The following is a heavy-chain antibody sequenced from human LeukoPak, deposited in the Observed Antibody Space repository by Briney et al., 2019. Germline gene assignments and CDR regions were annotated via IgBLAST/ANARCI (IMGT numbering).Heavy chain of an antibody. Sequence: SETLSLTCAVYGGSFSGYYWSWIRQPAGKGLEWIGRIYTSGSTNYNPSLKSRVTMSVDTSKNQFSLKLSSVTAADTAVYYCARDHSSSWNYFDYWGQGTLVTVSS. V-gene: IGHV4-4*07. CDR2: IYTSGST. CDR3: ARDHSSSWNYFDY. J-gene: IGHJ4*02. D-gene: IGHD6-13*01. CDR1: GGSFSGYY.